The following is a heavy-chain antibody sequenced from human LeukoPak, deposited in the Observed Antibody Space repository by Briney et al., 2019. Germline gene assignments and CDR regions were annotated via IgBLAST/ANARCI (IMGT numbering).Heavy chain of an antibody. CDR1: GYTFTSYG. CDR3: ARANLGRGFGEPYYFDY. J-gene: IGHJ4*02. V-gene: IGHV1-3*01. CDR2: INAGNGNT. D-gene: IGHD3-10*01. Sequence: ASVKVSCKASGYTFTSYGISWVRQAPGQGLEWMGWINAGNGNTKYSQKFQGRVTITRDTSASTAYMELSSLRSEDTAVYYCARANLGRGFGEPYYFDYWGQGTLVTVSS.